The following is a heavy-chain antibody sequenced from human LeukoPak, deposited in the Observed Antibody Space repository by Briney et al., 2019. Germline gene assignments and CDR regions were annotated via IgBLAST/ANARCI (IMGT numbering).Heavy chain of an antibody. Sequence: GGSLRLSCAASGFTFSSYSMNWVRQAPGKGLEWVSSISSSSSYIYYADSVKGRFTISRDNSKNTLYLQMNSLRAEDTGVYYYARDWGYCSSTSCHVFDYWGQGTLVTVSS. CDR3: ARDWGYCSSTSCHVFDY. D-gene: IGHD2-2*01. V-gene: IGHV3-21*04. J-gene: IGHJ4*02. CDR1: GFTFSSYS. CDR2: ISSSSSYI.